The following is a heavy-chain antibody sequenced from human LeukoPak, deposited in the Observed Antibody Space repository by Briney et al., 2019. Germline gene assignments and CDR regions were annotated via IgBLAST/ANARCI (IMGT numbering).Heavy chain of an antibody. CDR3: ARDLAEFFEGPVDY. CDR1: GYTFTGYY. Sequence: ASVKVSCKASGYTFTGYYMHWVRHAPGQGLEWMGWINPNSGGTNYAQKFQGRVTMTRDTSISTAYMELSRLRSDDTAVYYCARDLAEFFEGPVDYWGQGTLVTVSS. D-gene: IGHD1-14*01. CDR2: INPNSGGT. V-gene: IGHV1-2*02. J-gene: IGHJ4*02.